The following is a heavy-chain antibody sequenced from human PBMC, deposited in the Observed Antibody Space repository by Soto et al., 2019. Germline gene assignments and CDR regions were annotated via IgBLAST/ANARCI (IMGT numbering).Heavy chain of an antibody. V-gene: IGHV3-21*01. CDR3: ARSDCTSTSCYVVWFDP. Sequence: EVQLVESGGGLVKPGGSLRLSCAASGFSFSNYGMNWVRQALGKGLEWVSSISSSSSYISYADSVKGRFTISRDNAKNSVYLQMNSLRAEDTAVYYCARSDCTSTSCYVVWFDPWGQGTLVTVSS. CDR2: ISSSSSYI. CDR1: GFSFSNYG. J-gene: IGHJ5*02. D-gene: IGHD2-2*01.